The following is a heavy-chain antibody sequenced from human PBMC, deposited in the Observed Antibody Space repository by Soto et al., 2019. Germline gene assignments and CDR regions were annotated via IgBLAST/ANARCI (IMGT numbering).Heavy chain of an antibody. D-gene: IGHD3-10*01. CDR2: IIPIFGTA. V-gene: IGHV1-69*13. Sequence: ASVKVSCKASGGTFSSYAISWVRQAPGQGLEWMGGIIPIFGTANYAQKFQGRVTITADESTSTAYMELSSLRSEDTAVYYCARDKQERITMVQGVITYFSRLYYYYGMDVWGQGTTVTVSS. J-gene: IGHJ6*02. CDR3: ARDKQERITMVQGVITYFSRLYYYYGMDV. CDR1: GGTFSSYA.